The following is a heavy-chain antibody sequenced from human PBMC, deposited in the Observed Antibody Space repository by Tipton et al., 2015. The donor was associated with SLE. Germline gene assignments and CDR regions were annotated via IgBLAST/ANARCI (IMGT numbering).Heavy chain of an antibody. CDR3: AKVVGSSWSWYFDL. CDR1: GFTFSSYA. J-gene: IGHJ2*01. Sequence: SLRLSCAASGFTFSSYAMSWVRQAPGKGLEWVSGISGRGNDKMYADSVKGRFTISRDNSKNTLYLQMNNVRDEDTAIYYCAKVVGSSWSWYFDLWGRGTLVTVAS. V-gene: IGHV3-23*01. CDR2: ISGRGNDK. D-gene: IGHD6-13*01.